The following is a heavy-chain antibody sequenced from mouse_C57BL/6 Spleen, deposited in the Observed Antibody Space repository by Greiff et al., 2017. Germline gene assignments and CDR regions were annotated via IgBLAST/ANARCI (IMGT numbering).Heavy chain of an antibody. CDR2: IWRGGST. CDR1: GFSLTSSG. Sequence: QVQLQQSGPGLVQPSQSLSITCTVSGFSLTSSGVHWVRQSPGKGLEWLGVIWRGGSTDYNAAFMSRLSLTKDNSKSQVFFKMNSLQADATAIYYCAKNGYGSIYWYFDVWGTGTTVTVSS. J-gene: IGHJ1*03. V-gene: IGHV2-5*01. D-gene: IGHD1-1*01. CDR3: AKNGYGSIYWYFDV.